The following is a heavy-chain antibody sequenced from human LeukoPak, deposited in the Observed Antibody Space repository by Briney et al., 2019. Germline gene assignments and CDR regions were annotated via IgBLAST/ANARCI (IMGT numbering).Heavy chain of an antibody. J-gene: IGHJ6*03. D-gene: IGHD3/OR15-3a*01. CDR2: INPNSGGT. Sequence: ASVKVSCKASGYTFTGYYMHWVRQAPGQGLEWVGWINPNSGGTNYAQKFQGRVTMTRDTSISTAYMELSRLRSDDTAVYYCARGTNYYYYMDVWGKGTTVTVSS. CDR1: GYTFTGYY. CDR3: ARGTNYYYYMDV. V-gene: IGHV1-2*02.